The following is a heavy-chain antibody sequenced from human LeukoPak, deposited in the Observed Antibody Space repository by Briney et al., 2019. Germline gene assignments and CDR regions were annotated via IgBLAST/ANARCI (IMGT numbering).Heavy chain of an antibody. CDR2: ISSSSSYI. J-gene: IGHJ6*02. V-gene: IGHV3-21*01. D-gene: IGHD4-23*01. CDR1: GFTFSSYS. Sequence: GGSLRLSCAASGFTFSSYSMNWVRQAPGKGLEWVSSISSSSSYIYYADSVKDRFTISRDNAKNSLYLQMNSLRAEDTAVYYCARDDYGGNSGFYGMDVWGQGTTVTVSS. CDR3: ARDDYGGNSGFYGMDV.